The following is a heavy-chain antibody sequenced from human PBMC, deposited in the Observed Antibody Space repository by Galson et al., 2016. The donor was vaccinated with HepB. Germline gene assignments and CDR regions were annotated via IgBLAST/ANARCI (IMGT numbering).Heavy chain of an antibody. V-gene: IGHV3-9*01. CDR1: GLTFEDNS. Sequence: SLRLSCAASGLTFEDNSMNWVRQAPGKGLEWVSGVRRHSSSIDYADSVRGRFTVSRDNAKNSLYLQMNSLRDEDTALYYCDRDVDFHGKVDSLDVWGQGAPVTVSS. CDR3: DRDVDFHGKVDSLDV. D-gene: IGHD3/OR15-3a*01. J-gene: IGHJ6*02. CDR2: VRRHSSSI.